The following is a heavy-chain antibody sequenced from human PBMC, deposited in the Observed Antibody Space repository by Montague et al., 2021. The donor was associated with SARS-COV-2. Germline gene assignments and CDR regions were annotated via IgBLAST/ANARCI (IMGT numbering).Heavy chain of an antibody. J-gene: IGHJ3*02. CDR3: AKVAGSHDTFDI. V-gene: IGHV4-38-2*02. Sequence: SETLSLTCTVSGYSISSGYYWGWIRKFPGKGLEWIGSIYHSGTTYFNPSLESRVTISVDTSKNQFSLNLSSVTAADTAVYYCAKVAGSHDTFDIWGRGTMVTVSS. CDR2: IYHSGTT. CDR1: GYSISSGYY. D-gene: IGHD6-19*01.